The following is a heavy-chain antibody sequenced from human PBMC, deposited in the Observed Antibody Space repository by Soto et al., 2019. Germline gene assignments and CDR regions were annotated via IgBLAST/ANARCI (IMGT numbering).Heavy chain of an antibody. CDR1: GGSISSGGYY. V-gene: IGHV4-31*03. CDR3: AREGNYYDSSVPQDAFDI. CDR2: IYYSGST. J-gene: IGHJ3*02. D-gene: IGHD3-22*01. Sequence: QVQLQESGPGLVKPSQTLSLTCTVSGGSISSGGYYWSWIRQHPGKGLEWIGYIYYSGSTYYNPSLKSRVTIAVDTSKNQFSLKLSSVTAADTAVYYCAREGNYYDSSVPQDAFDIWGQGTMVTVSS.